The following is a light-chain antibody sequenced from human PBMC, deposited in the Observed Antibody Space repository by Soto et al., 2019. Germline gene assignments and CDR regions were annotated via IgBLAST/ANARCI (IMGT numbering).Light chain of an antibody. J-gene: IGKJ1*01. V-gene: IGKV1-39*01. CDR1: QTITTY. CDR3: QQTYSALWT. Sequence: DIQMTQSPSSLSASVGDRVTISCRASQTITTYLNWYPQKPGKAPKLLIYAASSLHSGVPSRFSGSGSGTDFTLTISSLQPEDFAAYYCQQTYSALWTFGQGTKLEIK. CDR2: AAS.